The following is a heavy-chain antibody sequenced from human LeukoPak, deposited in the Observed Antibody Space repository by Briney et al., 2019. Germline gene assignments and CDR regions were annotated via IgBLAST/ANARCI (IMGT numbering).Heavy chain of an antibody. Sequence: SLRLSCAASGFTFDDYAMHWVRQAPGKGLEWVSGISWNSGSIGYADSVKGRFTISRDNAKNSLYLQMNSLRAEDTALYYCAKSPFIAAAGCDYWGQGTLVTVSS. J-gene: IGHJ4*02. V-gene: IGHV3-9*01. CDR3: AKSPFIAAAGCDY. CDR1: GFTFDDYA. CDR2: ISWNSGSI. D-gene: IGHD6-13*01.